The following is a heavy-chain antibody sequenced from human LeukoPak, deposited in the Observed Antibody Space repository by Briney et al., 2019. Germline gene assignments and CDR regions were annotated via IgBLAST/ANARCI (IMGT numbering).Heavy chain of an antibody. D-gene: IGHD2-2*01. CDR2: IYTSGST. V-gene: IGHV4-4*07. CDR3: AREACSSTSCYFDY. J-gene: IGHJ4*02. Sequence: PSETLSLTCTVSGGSISSYYWSWIRQPAGKGVEWIGRIYTSGSTNYNPSLKSRVTMSVDTSKNQFSLKLSSVTAADTAVYYCAREACSSTSCYFDYWGQGTLVTVSS. CDR1: GGSISSYY.